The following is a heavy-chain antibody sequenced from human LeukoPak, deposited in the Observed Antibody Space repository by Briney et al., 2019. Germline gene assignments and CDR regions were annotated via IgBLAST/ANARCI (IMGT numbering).Heavy chain of an antibody. D-gene: IGHD3-22*01. V-gene: IGHV3-30*02. Sequence: GGSLRLSCAASGFTLSSYEMHWVRQAQGKGGEGGAFIRFDGNIKYFADSVKGRFTISRDTSKNTLYLQMNSLRAEDTAVYYCAKGRYYDSSGYPIDYWGQGTLVTVSS. CDR3: AKGRYYDSSGYPIDY. CDR2: IRFDGNIK. J-gene: IGHJ4*02. CDR1: GFTLSSYE.